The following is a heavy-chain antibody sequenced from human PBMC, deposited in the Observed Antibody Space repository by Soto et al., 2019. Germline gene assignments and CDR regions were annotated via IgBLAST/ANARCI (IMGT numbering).Heavy chain of an antibody. J-gene: IGHJ4*02. CDR3: ARVFYYDSSGYYPTPEYYFDY. CDR2: ISSSSSTI. D-gene: IGHD3-22*01. Sequence: GGSLRLSCAASGFTFSSYSMNWVRQAPGKGLEWVSYISSSSSTIYYADSVKGRFTISRDNAKNSLYLQMNSLRDEDTAVYYCARVFYYDSSGYYPTPEYYFDYWGQGTLVTVSS. V-gene: IGHV3-48*02. CDR1: GFTFSSYS.